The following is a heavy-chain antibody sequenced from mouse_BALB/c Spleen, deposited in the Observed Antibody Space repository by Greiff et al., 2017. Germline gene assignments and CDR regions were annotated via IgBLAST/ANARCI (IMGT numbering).Heavy chain of an antibody. V-gene: IGHV5-9-3*01. D-gene: IGHD2-4*01. CDR1: GFTFSSYA. CDR3: ARLDYDAAY. CDR2: ISSGGSYT. Sequence: EVHLVESGGGLVKPGGSLKLSCAASGFTFSSYAMSWVRQTPEKRLEWVATISSGGSYTYYPDSVKGRFTISRDNAKNTLYLQMSSLRSEDTAMYYCARLDYDAAYWGQGTLVTVSA. J-gene: IGHJ3*01.